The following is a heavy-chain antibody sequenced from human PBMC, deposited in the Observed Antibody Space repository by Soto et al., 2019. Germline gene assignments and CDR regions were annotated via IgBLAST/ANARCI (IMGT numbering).Heavy chain of an antibody. CDR2: IYYSGST. Sequence: SETLSLTCTVSGGSISSGGYYWSWIRQHPGKGLEWIGYIYYSGSTYYNPSLKSRVTISVDTSKNQFSLKLSSVTAADTAVYYCARNLYYYDSSGSAFDIWGQGTMVTVSS. V-gene: IGHV4-31*03. CDR3: ARNLYYYDSSGSAFDI. J-gene: IGHJ3*02. D-gene: IGHD3-22*01. CDR1: GGSISSGGYY.